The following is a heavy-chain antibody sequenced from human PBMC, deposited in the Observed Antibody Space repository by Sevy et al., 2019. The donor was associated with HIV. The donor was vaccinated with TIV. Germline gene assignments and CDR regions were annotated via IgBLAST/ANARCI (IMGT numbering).Heavy chain of an antibody. CDR1: GGSITSLY. Sequence: SETLSLTCTVSGGSITSLYWDWIRQPPGKGLEWIANIYYNGHINYNPSLKSRVTLSLDTSKNQFSLRLSSVTAADTALYYCAGENAWGRGYSWGQGTLVTVSS. V-gene: IGHV4-59*08. J-gene: IGHJ4*02. CDR2: IYYNGHI. D-gene: IGHD1-26*01. CDR3: AGENAWGRGYS.